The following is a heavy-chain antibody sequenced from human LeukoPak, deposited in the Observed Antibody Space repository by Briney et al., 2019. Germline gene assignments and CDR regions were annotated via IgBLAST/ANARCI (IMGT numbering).Heavy chain of an antibody. CDR3: AIGYRGPYLATVTHEGAY. CDR2: IYYSGST. J-gene: IGHJ4*02. CDR1: GGSISSSSYY. D-gene: IGHD4-17*01. V-gene: IGHV4-39*07. Sequence: SETLSLTCTVSGGSISSSSYYWGWIRQPPGKGLEWIGSIYYSGSTYYNPSLKSRVTISVDTSKNQFSLKLSSVTAADTAVYYCAIGYRGPYLATVTHEGAYWGQGTLVTVSS.